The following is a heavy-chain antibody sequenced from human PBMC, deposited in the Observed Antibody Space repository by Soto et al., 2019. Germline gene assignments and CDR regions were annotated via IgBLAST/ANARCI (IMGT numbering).Heavy chain of an antibody. CDR2: ILVGSGDT. J-gene: IGHJ4*02. CDR3: AAYSSGSYRDLGY. CDR1: GSVFTTTG. D-gene: IGHD3-22*01. V-gene: IGHV1-58*01. Sequence: SVKVSCKASGSVFTTTGVQWLRQARGQRPEWIGWILVGSGDTNYAQNFQGRVTITRDMSTSTVYMELHSLRSEDTAVFYCAAYSSGSYRDLGYWGQGTMVTVSS.